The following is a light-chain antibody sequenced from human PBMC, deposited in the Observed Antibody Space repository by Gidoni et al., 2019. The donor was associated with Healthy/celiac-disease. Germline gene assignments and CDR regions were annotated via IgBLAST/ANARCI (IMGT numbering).Light chain of an antibody. CDR3: QQYYSTPT. V-gene: IGKV1-NL1*01. Sequence: DIQLTQSPSSLSASVGDRVTITCRASQGISNSLAWYQQKPGKAPKLLLYAASRLESGVPSRFSGSGSGTDYTLTISSLQPEEFATYYCQQYYSTPTFGQXTKVEIK. J-gene: IGKJ1*01. CDR2: AAS. CDR1: QGISNS.